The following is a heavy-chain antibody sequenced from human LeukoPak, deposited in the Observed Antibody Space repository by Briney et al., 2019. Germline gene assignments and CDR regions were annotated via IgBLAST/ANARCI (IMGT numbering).Heavy chain of an antibody. CDR2: IYSGGST. CDR3: ARDGLTYYYDSSAPRGGFDY. CDR1: GFTVSSKY. Sequence: PGGSLRLSCAASGFTVSSKYMSWVRQAPGKGLEWVSVIYSGGSTYYADSVKGRFTISRDNAKNSLYLQMNSLRAEDTAVYYCARDGLTYYYDSSAPRGGFDYWGQGTLVTVSS. V-gene: IGHV3-66*01. J-gene: IGHJ4*02. D-gene: IGHD3-22*01.